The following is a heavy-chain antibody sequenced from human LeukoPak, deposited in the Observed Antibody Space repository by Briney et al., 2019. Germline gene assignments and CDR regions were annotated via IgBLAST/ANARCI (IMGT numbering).Heavy chain of an antibody. J-gene: IGHJ3*02. CDR3: ARERASGYSYAPVAFDI. D-gene: IGHD5-18*01. CDR2: INTNTGNP. CDR1: GYTFTSYA. V-gene: IGHV7-4-1*02. Sequence: ASVKVSCKASGYTFTSYAMNWVRQAPGQGLEWMGWINTNTGNPTHAQGFTGRFVFSLDTSVSTAYLQISSLKAEDTAVYYCARERASGYSYAPVAFDIWGQGTMVTVSS.